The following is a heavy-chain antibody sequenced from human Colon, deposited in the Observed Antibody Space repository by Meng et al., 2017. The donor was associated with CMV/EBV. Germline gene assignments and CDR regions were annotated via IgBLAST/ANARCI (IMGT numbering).Heavy chain of an antibody. CDR1: GNSISSDGYY. CDR2: IYYTGST. V-gene: IGHV4-31*02. J-gene: IGHJ4*02. D-gene: IGHD3-22*01. Sequence: TVSGNSISSDGYYWSWIRQHPGRGLEWIGYIYYTGSTYYNPSLTSRVAISLDTSKNQFSLKLTSVTAADTAIYYCARDNYYDNRGLDYWGRGTLVTVSS. CDR3: ARDNYYDNRGLDY.